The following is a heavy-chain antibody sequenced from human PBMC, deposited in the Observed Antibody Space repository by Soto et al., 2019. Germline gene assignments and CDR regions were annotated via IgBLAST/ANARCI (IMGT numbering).Heavy chain of an antibody. CDR2: IYHSGST. CDR1: SGSISTSNW. D-gene: IGHD3-16*02. Sequence: QVQLQESGPGLVKPSGTLSLTCAVSSGSISTSNWWSWVRQPPGKGLEWIGEIYHSGSTNYNPSLQSRVTISVDKSKSQFSLKLSSVTAADTAVYYCARVSIWGSYRSIGYFDYWGQGTLVTVSS. CDR3: ARVSIWGSYRSIGYFDY. J-gene: IGHJ4*02. V-gene: IGHV4-4*02.